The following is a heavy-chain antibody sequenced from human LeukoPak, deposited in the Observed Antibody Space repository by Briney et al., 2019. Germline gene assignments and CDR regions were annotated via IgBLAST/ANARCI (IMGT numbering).Heavy chain of an antibody. Sequence: PGGSLRLSCAASGFTFSSYSMNWVRQAPGKGLEWVSYISSSSTIYYADSVKGRFTISRDNAKNSLYLQMNSLRAEDTAVYYCARDLIPGIATALDYWGQGTLVTVSS. CDR3: ARDLIPGIATALDY. CDR2: ISSSSTI. J-gene: IGHJ4*02. CDR1: GFTFSSYS. V-gene: IGHV3-48*04. D-gene: IGHD6-13*01.